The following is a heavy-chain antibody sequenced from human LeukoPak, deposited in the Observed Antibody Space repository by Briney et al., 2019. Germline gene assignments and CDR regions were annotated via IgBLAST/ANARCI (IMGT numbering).Heavy chain of an antibody. J-gene: IGHJ6*04. CDR3: AELGITMIRGV. V-gene: IGHV3-48*03. CDR1: GFTFSSYE. Sequence: HPGGSLRLSCAASGFTFSSYEMNWVRQAPGKGLEWVSYISSSGSTIYYADSVKGRFTISRDNAKNSPYLQMNSLRAEDTAVYYCAELGITMIRGVWGKGTTVTISS. CDR2: ISSSGSTI. D-gene: IGHD3-22*01.